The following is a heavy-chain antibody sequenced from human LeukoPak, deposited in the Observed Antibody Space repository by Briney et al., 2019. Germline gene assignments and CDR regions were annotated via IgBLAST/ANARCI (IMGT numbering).Heavy chain of an antibody. V-gene: IGHV3-11*01. J-gene: IGHJ5*02. CDR2: ISSTGTLI. Sequence: GGSLRLSCAASGFTFGDYYMSWIRQAPGKGLEWVSYISSTGTLIHYADSLKGRFTVSRDNAKSSLYLQVNSLRSEDTAVYYCARKACSTTSCRSLNWFDTWGQGTLVTVSS. D-gene: IGHD2-2*01. CDR3: ARKACSTTSCRSLNWFDT. CDR1: GFTFGDYY.